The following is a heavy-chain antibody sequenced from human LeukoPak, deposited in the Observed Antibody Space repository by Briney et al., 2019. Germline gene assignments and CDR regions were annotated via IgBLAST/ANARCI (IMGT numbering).Heavy chain of an antibody. CDR3: ASYQLLWGYYFDY. J-gene: IGHJ4*02. CDR2: IYQSGST. V-gene: IGHV4-38-2*01. D-gene: IGHD2-2*01. Sequence: SETLSLTCAVSGYSISRGYYWGGIRQPPGKGLEWIGSIYQSGSTYYNPSRKSRVTISVDRSKNQSSLKLSSVTAAATAVYYCASYQLLWGYYFDYWGQGTLVTVSS. CDR1: GYSISRGYY.